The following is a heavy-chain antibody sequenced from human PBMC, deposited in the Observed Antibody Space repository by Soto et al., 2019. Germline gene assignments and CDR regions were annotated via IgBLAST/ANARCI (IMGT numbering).Heavy chain of an antibody. CDR1: GFTFSSYA. J-gene: IGHJ4*02. CDR2: ISGSGGST. V-gene: IGHV3-23*01. Sequence: EVQLLESGGGLVQPGGSLRLSCAASGFTFSSYAMSWVRQAPGKGLEWVSAISGSGGSTYYADSVKGRFTISRDNSKNTLYLQMNSLRAEDTAVYYCAKRPPYGDYGEGYFDYWGQGTLVTVSS. D-gene: IGHD4-17*01. CDR3: AKRPPYGDYGEGYFDY.